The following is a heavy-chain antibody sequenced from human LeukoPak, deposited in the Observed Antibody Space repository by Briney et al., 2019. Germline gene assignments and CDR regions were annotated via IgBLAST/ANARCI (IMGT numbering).Heavy chain of an antibody. CDR1: GFTFSSYA. CDR2: ISGSGGST. D-gene: IGHD6-19*01. J-gene: IGHJ4*02. Sequence: GGTLRLSCAASGFTFSSYAMSWVRQAPGKGLEWVSAISGSGGSTYYADSVKGRFTISRDNSKNTLYLQMNSLRAEDTAVYYCAKAPLRRLVSSGYYFDYWGQGTLVTVSS. CDR3: AKAPLRRLVSSGYYFDY. V-gene: IGHV3-23*01.